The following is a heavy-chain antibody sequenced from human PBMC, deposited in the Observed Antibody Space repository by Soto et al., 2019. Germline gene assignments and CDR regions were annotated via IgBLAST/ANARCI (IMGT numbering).Heavy chain of an antibody. D-gene: IGHD1-26*01. Sequence: PGGSLRLYCSASGFTFSSYAMHWVRHAPGKGLEYVSAIGSNGGSTYYADSVKGRFTISRDNSKNTLYLQMSSLRAEDTAVYYCVKDGVVGATTIEWFDPWGQGTLVTVSS. V-gene: IGHV3-64D*06. J-gene: IGHJ5*02. CDR1: GFTFSSYA. CDR2: IGSNGGST. CDR3: VKDGVVGATTIEWFDP.